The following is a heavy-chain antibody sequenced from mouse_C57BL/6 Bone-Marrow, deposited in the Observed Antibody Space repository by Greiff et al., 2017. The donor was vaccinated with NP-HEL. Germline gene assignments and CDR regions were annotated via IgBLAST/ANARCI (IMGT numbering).Heavy chain of an antibody. CDR1: GFTFTDYY. CDR3: ARSIYYDYADDPFYGMDY. Sequence: EVHLVESGGGLVQPGGSLSLSCAASGFTFTDYYMSWVRQPPGKALEWVGFIRNKANGYTIEYSASVKGRFTISRANSPSILYLQMNALRAEDSATYYCARSIYYDYADDPFYGMDYWGQGTSVTVSS. D-gene: IGHD2-4*01. V-gene: IGHV7-3*01. CDR2: IRNKANGYTI. J-gene: IGHJ4*01.